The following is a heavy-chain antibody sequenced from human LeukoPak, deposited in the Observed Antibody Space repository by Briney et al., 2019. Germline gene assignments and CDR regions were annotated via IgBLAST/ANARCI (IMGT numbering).Heavy chain of an antibody. J-gene: IGHJ4*02. V-gene: IGHV4-59*01. CDR2: IYYSGST. D-gene: IGHD5-12*01. Sequence: SETLSLTCTVSGGSISSYYWSWLRQPPGKGLEWIGYIYYSGSTSYNPSLKSRVTLSVDTSKNQFSLKLSSVTAADTAVYYCARVLRGSGYEHFDYWGQGTLVTVSS. CDR3: ARVLRGSGYEHFDY. CDR1: GGSISSYY.